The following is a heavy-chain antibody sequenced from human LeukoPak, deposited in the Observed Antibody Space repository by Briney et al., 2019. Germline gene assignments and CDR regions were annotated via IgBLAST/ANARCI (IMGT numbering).Heavy chain of an antibody. V-gene: IGHV4-59*01. CDR1: GGSISSYY. CDR2: IYYSGST. CDR3: ARAFGSHEMVY. D-gene: IGHD2-8*01. J-gene: IGHJ4*02. Sequence: PSETLSLTCTVSGGSISSYYWNWIRQPPGKGLEWIGYIYYSGSTNYNSSLKSRVTISVATSKNQFSLKLSSVAAADTAVYYCARAFGSHEMVYWGQGTLVTVSS.